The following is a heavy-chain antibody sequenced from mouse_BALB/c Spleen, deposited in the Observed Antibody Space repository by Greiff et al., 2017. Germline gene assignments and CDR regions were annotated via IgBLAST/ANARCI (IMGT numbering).Heavy chain of an antibody. Sequence: DVMLVESGGGLVQPGGSRKLSCAASGFTFSSFGMHWVRQAPEKGLEWVAYISSGSSTIYYADTVKGRFTISRDNPKNTLFLQMTSLRSEDTAMYYCARTAIEGAMDYWGQGTSVTVSS. CDR1: GFTFSSFG. V-gene: IGHV5-17*02. J-gene: IGHJ4*01. CDR2: ISSGSSTI. CDR3: ARTAIEGAMDY. D-gene: IGHD3-3*01.